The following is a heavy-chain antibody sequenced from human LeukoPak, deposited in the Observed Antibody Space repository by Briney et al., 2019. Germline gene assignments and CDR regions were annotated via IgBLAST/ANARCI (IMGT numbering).Heavy chain of an antibody. Sequence: SVTVSCKASGGTFSSYTISWVRQAPGQGLEWMGRIIPILGIANYAQKFQGRVTITADKSTSTAYMELSSLRSEDTAVYYCARALDADYDSSGYYYERVAFDYWGQGTLVTVSS. J-gene: IGHJ4*02. D-gene: IGHD3-22*01. CDR3: ARALDADYDSSGYYYERVAFDY. CDR1: GGTFSSYT. V-gene: IGHV1-69*02. CDR2: IIPILGIA.